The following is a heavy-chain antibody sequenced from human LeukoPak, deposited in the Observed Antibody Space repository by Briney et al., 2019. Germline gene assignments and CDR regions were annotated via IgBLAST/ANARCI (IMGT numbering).Heavy chain of an antibody. J-gene: IGHJ4*02. D-gene: IGHD6-13*01. CDR1: GFTFSSYA. Sequence: GGSLRLSCAASGFTFSSYAMHWARQAPGKGLEWVAVISYDGSNKYYADSVKGRFTISRDNSKNTLYLQMNSLRAEDTAVYYCARDIAAAGIPFDYWGQGTLVTVSS. V-gene: IGHV3-30*04. CDR3: ARDIAAAGIPFDY. CDR2: ISYDGSNK.